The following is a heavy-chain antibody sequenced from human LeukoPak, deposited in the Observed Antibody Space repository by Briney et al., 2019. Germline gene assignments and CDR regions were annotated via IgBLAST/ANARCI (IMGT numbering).Heavy chain of an antibody. D-gene: IGHD6-6*01. CDR1: GFTFSSYS. V-gene: IGHV3-48*04. Sequence: GGSLRLSCAASGFTFSSYSMNWVRQAPGKGLEWVSYISSSSSTIYYADSVKGRFTISRDNAKNSLYLQMNSLRAEDTAVYYCARETGIAVRPESYYYYYMDVWGKGTTVTVSS. CDR3: ARETGIAVRPESYYYYYMDV. CDR2: ISSSSSTI. J-gene: IGHJ6*03.